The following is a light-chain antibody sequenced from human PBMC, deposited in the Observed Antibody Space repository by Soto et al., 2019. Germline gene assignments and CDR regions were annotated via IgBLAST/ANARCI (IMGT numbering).Light chain of an antibody. CDR3: QQYNNWPIFT. CDR1: QSVSSN. CDR2: GAS. J-gene: IGKJ3*01. V-gene: IGKV3-15*01. Sequence: EIVMTQSPATLSVSPGERATLSCRASQSVSSNLAWYQQKPCQAPRLLIYGASTRATGIPARLSGSGSGTEFTLTISSLQSEDFAVYYCQQYNNWPIFTFGPGTKVDIK.